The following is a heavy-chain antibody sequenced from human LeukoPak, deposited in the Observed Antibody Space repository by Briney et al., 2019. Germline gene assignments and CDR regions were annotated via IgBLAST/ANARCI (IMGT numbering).Heavy chain of an antibody. CDR2: ISGSGDST. CDR3: AKHVRGLMLIGRY. Sequence: GGSLRLACAASGFPFSTYAMSWVRQAPGRGLEWVSGISGSGDSTYHADSVKGRFTISRNNFKNTMYLQMNSLRVEDTAVYYCAKHVRGLMLIGRYWGQGTLVTVSS. J-gene: IGHJ4*02. CDR1: GFPFSTYA. V-gene: IGHV3-23*01. D-gene: IGHD3-10*02.